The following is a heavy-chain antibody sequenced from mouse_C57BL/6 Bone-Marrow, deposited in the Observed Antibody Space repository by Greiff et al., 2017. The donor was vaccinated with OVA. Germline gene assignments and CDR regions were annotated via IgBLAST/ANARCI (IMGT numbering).Heavy chain of an antibody. D-gene: IGHD2-2*01. CDR1: GYTFTSYW. J-gene: IGHJ4*01. V-gene: IGHV1-72*01. Sequence: QVQLQQPGAELVKPGASVKLSCKASGYTFTSYWMHWVKQRPGRGLERIGRIDPNSGGTKYNEKFKSKATLTVDKPSSTAYMQLSSLTSEDSAVYYCARHYGYGYYYAMDYWGQGTSVTVSS. CDR2: IDPNSGGT. CDR3: ARHYGYGYYYAMDY.